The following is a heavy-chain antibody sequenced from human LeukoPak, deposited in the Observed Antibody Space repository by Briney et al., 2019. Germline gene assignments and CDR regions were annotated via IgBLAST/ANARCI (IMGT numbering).Heavy chain of an antibody. Sequence: GGSLRLSCAASGFTFSDYYMSWTRQAPGKGLEWLSYISSSSTYTKYADSVKGRFTISRDNAKNSLYLQMNSLRAEDTAVYYCVRGEEIVVVTAIGYWGQGTLVTVSS. V-gene: IGHV3-11*05. CDR1: GFTFSDYY. CDR3: VRGEEIVVVTAIGY. J-gene: IGHJ4*02. CDR2: ISSSSTYT. D-gene: IGHD2-21*02.